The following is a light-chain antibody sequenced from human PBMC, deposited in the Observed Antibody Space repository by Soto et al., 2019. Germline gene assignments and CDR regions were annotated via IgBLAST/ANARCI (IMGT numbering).Light chain of an antibody. CDR1: SSNIGAGYD. CDR3: HSYDSSLSAVV. Sequence: QSVLTQPPSVSGAPGQRVTISCTGTSSNIGAGYDVHWYQQLPGKAPTLLIYSNNDRPSGVPDRFSGSKSGTSASLAITGLGADDGAGYYCHSYDSSLSAVVFGGGTKLTVL. J-gene: IGLJ3*02. V-gene: IGLV1-40*01. CDR2: SNN.